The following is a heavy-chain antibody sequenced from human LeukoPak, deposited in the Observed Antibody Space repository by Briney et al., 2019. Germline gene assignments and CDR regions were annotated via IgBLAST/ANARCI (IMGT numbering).Heavy chain of an antibody. V-gene: IGHV1-18*01. CDR2: ISAYNGNT. CDR3: ARDLGDIVVVPSAFTLP. D-gene: IGHD2-2*01. Sequence: GASVKVSCKAYGYTFTSYGISWVRQAPGQGLEWMGWISAYNGNTNYAQKLQGRVTMTTDTSTSTAYMELRSLRSDDTAVYYRARDLGDIVVVPSAFTLPWGQGTLVTVSS. CDR1: GYTFTSYG. J-gene: IGHJ5*02.